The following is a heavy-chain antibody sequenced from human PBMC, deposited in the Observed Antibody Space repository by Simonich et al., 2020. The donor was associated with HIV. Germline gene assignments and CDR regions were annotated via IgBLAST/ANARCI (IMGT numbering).Heavy chain of an antibody. CDR3: AGVLGIAAAIDSFQH. CDR1: GYSIRSGYY. CDR2: IYHSGST. J-gene: IGHJ1*01. D-gene: IGHD6-13*01. Sequence: QVQLQESGPGLVKLSETLSLTCAVSGYSIRSGYYWGWLRQPPGKGLEWIWRIYHSGSTYYHPSLKIRVIVSVDPSKNHFFLKLSSVTAADTAVYYCAGVLGIAAAIDSFQHWGQGTLVTVSS. V-gene: IGHV4-38-2*01.